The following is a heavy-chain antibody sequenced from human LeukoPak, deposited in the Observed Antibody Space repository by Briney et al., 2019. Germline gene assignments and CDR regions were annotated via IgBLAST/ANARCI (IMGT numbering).Heavy chain of an antibody. CDR1: GFTFGDYA. V-gene: IGHV3-49*04. D-gene: IGHD4-17*01. CDR3: TRDLLYGDYGGYYYYGMDV. J-gene: IGHJ6*02. CDR2: IRSKAYGGTT. Sequence: GRSLRLSCTASGFTFGDYAMSWVRQAPGKGPEWVGFIRSKAYGGTTEYAASVKGRFTISRDDSKSIAYLRMNSLKTEDKAVYYCTRDLLYGDYGGYYYYGMDVWGQGTTVTVSS.